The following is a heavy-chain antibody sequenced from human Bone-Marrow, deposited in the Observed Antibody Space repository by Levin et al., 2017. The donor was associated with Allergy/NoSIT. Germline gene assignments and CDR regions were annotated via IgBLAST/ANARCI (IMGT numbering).Heavy chain of an antibody. V-gene: IGHV5-51*01. CDR3: ARANGTPYVDY. Sequence: PGGSLRLSCKASGYTFAVYWIGWVRQMPGKGPEWVGVIYPDDSDIRYSPSFQGQVTISADKSIDTAYLQWSSLKASDTAIYYCARANGTPYVDYWGQGTLVTISS. J-gene: IGHJ4*02. D-gene: IGHD1-1*01. CDR1: GYTFAVYW. CDR2: IYPDDSDI.